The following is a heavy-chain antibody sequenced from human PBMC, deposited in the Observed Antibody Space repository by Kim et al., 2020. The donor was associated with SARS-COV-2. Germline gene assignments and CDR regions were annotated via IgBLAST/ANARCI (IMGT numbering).Heavy chain of an antibody. CDR1: GFTFDDYA. Sequence: GGSLRLSCAASGFTFDDYAMHWVRQAPGKGLEWVSLISGDGGSTYYADSVKGRFTISRDNSKNSLYLQMNSLRTEDTALYYCAKDGIAAAGLVYYYYYGMDVWGQGTTVTVSS. CDR3: AKDGIAAAGLVYYYYYGMDV. D-gene: IGHD6-13*01. J-gene: IGHJ6*02. CDR2: ISGDGGST. V-gene: IGHV3-43*02.